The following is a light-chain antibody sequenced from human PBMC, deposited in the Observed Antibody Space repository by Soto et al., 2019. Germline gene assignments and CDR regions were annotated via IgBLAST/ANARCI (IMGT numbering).Light chain of an antibody. CDR1: QSISSY. CDR3: QQYNSYRT. CDR2: AAS. J-gene: IGKJ1*01. Sequence: DIQMTQSPSSLSASVGDRVTITCRASQSISSYLNWYQQKPGKAPKLLIYAASSLQSGVPSRFSGSGTGTDFTLTISSLQTDDFATYYCQQYNSYRTFGQGTKVDI. V-gene: IGKV1-39*01.